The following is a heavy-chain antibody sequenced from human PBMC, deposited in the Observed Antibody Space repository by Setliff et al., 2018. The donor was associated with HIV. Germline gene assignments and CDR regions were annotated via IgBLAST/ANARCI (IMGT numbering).Heavy chain of an antibody. D-gene: IGHD3-22*01. J-gene: IGHJ4*02. Sequence: GGSLRLSCAASGFTFSPYWMHWVRQAPGKGLVWVSRLNSDGTSTTYAGSWKGRFTFSRDNAKNTLYLQMNSLRAADTAVYYCARDLSYDYDRSSDTFDYWGQGTLVTVSS. CDR1: GFTFSPYW. CDR3: ARDLSYDYDRSSDTFDY. V-gene: IGHV3-74*03. CDR2: LNSDGTST.